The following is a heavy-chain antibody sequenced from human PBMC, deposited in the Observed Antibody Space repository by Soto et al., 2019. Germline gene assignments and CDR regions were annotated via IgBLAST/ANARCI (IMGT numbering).Heavy chain of an antibody. D-gene: IGHD1-26*01. Sequence: PGGSLRLSCAASGFTFTNYYMSWVRQAQGKGLEWVANVNEDGSERYYVDSVKGRFTVSRDNAKNSLYLQMNSLRAEDTAVYYCAKWGGAGSDCWGQGTLVTVSS. J-gene: IGHJ4*02. V-gene: IGHV3-7*01. CDR3: AKWGGAGSDC. CDR1: GFTFTNYY. CDR2: VNEDGSER.